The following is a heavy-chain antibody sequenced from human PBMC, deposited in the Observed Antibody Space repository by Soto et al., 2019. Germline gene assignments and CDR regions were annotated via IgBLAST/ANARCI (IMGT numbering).Heavy chain of an antibody. J-gene: IGHJ4*02. CDR1: GFTFTSYA. D-gene: IGHD5-18*01. CDR2: VSHSGDNT. V-gene: IGHV3-23*01. CDR3: ARYNRGPRFFYFDF. Sequence: PVGSLRLSCAASGFTFTSYAMAWVRQAPGKVLEWVSVVSHSGDNTYYADSVKGRFTVSRDNSKDTVDLQMNSLRAEDTALYFCARYNRGPRFFYFDFWGPGVLVTVSS.